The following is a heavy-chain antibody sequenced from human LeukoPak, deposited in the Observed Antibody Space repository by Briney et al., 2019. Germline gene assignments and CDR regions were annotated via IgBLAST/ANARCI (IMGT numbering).Heavy chain of an antibody. J-gene: IGHJ5*02. V-gene: IGHV4-38-2*02. CDR1: GYSISSGYY. Sequence: SETLSLTCTVSGYSISSGYYWGWIRQPPGKGLEWIGSIYHNGSTYYNPSLKSRVTISVDTSKNQFSLKLSSVTAADTAVYYCARALSYCSSTSCYNNWFDPWGQGTLVTVSS. CDR3: ARALSYCSSTSCYNNWFDP. CDR2: IYHNGST. D-gene: IGHD2-2*02.